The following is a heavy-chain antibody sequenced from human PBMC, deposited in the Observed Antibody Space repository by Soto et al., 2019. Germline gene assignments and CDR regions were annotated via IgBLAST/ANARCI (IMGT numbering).Heavy chain of an antibody. CDR3: AKGGLVIDY. CDR2: ISYDGSNK. J-gene: IGHJ4*02. D-gene: IGHD3-9*01. V-gene: IGHV3-30*18. CDR1: GFTFSSYG. Sequence: QVQLVESGGGVVQPGRSLRLSCAASGFTFSSYGMHWVRQAPGKGLEWGAVISYDGSNKYYADSVKGRFTISRENSKNTLYLQMNSLKAEDTAVYYCAKGGLVIDYWGQGTLVTVSS.